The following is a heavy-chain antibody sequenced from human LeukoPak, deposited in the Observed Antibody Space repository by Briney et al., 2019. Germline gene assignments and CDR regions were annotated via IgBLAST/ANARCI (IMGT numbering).Heavy chain of an antibody. CDR1: GYTFTSYA. V-gene: IGHV7-4-1*02. CDR2: INTNTGNP. D-gene: IGHD6-19*01. CDR3: AREGESGWYPWDYYYYYGMDV. Sequence: GASVKVSCKASGYTFTSYAMNWVRQAPGQGLGWMGWINTNTGNPTYAQGFTGRFVFSLDTSVSTAYLQISSLKAEDTAVYYCAREGESGWYPWDYYYYYGMDVWGQGTTVTVSS. J-gene: IGHJ6*02.